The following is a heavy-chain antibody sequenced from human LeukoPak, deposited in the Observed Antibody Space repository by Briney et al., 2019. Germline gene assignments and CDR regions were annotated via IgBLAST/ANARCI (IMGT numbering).Heavy chain of an antibody. V-gene: IGHV4-4*07. J-gene: IGHJ5*02. Sequence: SETLSLTCTVSGGSISSYYWSWIRQPAGKGLEWIGRIYSSGSTNYNPSLKGRVTMSVDTSKNQFSLELTSVTAADTAVYYCARLNYDSSGYTEFDPWGQGTLVTVSS. CDR1: GGSISSYY. CDR3: ARLNYDSSGYTEFDP. D-gene: IGHD3-22*01. CDR2: IYSSGST.